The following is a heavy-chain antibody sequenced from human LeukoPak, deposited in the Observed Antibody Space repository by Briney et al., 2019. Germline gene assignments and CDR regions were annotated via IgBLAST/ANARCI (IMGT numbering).Heavy chain of an antibody. D-gene: IGHD6-13*01. CDR3: ARDSPTLAAAGTGWAFDI. J-gene: IGHJ3*02. V-gene: IGHV4-59*01. CDR1: GGSISSYY. CDR2: IYYSGST. Sequence: SETLSLTCTVSGGSISSYYWSWIRQPTGKGLEWIGYIYYSGSTNYNPSLKSRVTISVDTSKNQFSLKLSSVTAADTAVYYCARDSPTLAAAGTGWAFDIWGQGTMVTVSS.